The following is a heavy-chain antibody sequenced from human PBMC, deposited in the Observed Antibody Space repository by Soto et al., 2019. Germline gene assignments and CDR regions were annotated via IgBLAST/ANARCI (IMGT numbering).Heavy chain of an antibody. J-gene: IGHJ6*02. CDR1: GYSISSSNW. CDR2: IYYSGST. V-gene: IGHV4-28*03. CDR3: AREDSSGWSGEGMDV. D-gene: IGHD6-19*01. Sequence: SETLSLTCAVSGYSISSSNWWGWIRQPPGKGLEWIGYIYYSGSTYYNPSLKSRATISVDTSKNQFSLKLTSVIAADTGVYYCAREDSSGWSGEGMDVWGQGTTVTVSS.